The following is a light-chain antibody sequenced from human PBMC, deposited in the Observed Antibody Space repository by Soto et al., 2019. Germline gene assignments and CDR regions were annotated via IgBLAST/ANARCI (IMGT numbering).Light chain of an antibody. CDR2: DAS. V-gene: IGKV1D-12*01. J-gene: IGKJ5*01. CDR3: QQASAFPIT. Sequence: DIQMTQSPSSVSASVGDTVTITCRASQSIRTSLAWYQHKPGKAPQLLICDASTLHSGAPSRFSGSGSGTNFSLTITSLQPEDSAVYCCQQASAFPITFGQGTRLQI. CDR1: QSIRTS.